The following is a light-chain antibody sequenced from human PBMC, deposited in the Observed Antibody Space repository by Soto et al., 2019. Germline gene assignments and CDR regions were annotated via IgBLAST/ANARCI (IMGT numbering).Light chain of an antibody. CDR1: QRVSRS. CDR3: QQNAIVPPWT. V-gene: IGKV1-39*01. Sequence: QLTQSPSSLSASVGDRVIITCRASQRVSRSLNWYQQKTGQAPKLLIYAASTLHSGVPSRFSGSGSGTEFTLTISSLQPEDFATYYCQQNAIVPPWTFGQGTKVDVK. CDR2: AAS. J-gene: IGKJ1*01.